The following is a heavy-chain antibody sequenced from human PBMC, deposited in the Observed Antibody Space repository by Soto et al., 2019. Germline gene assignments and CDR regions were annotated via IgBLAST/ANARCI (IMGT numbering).Heavy chain of an antibody. CDR2: IYYSGST. Sequence: ISSGGYYWSWIRQHPGKGLEWIGYIYYSGSTYYNPSLKSRVTISVDTSKNQFSLKLSSVTAADTAVYYCARDSPITGTTDYWGQGTLVTVSS. J-gene: IGHJ4*02. V-gene: IGHV4-31*02. CDR3: ARDSPITGTTDY. D-gene: IGHD1-7*01. CDR1: ISSGGYY.